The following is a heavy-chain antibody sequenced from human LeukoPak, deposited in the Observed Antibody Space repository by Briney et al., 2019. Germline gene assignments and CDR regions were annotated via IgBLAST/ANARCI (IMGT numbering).Heavy chain of an antibody. Sequence: SETLSLTCTVSGGSISSSSYYWGWIRQPPGKGLEWIGSIYYSGSTYYNPSLKSRVTISVDTSKNQFSLKLSSVTAADTAVYYCARLYESSAFDYWGQGTLVTVSS. D-gene: IGHD3-22*01. J-gene: IGHJ4*02. V-gene: IGHV4-39*07. CDR3: ARLYESSAFDY. CDR2: IYYSGST. CDR1: GGSISSSSYY.